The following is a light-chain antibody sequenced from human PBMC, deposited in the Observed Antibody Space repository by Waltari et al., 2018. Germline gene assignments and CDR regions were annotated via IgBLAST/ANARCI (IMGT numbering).Light chain of an antibody. CDR2: EVS. CDR3: SSYAGSINFYV. CDR1: SSDVGAYKY. V-gene: IGLV2-8*01. Sequence: QSALTQPPSASGSPGQSVTISCTGTSSDVGAYKYVSWYQQHPDKAPKLIIFEVSKRPSGVPDCFSGSKSGNTASLTVSGLQADDEADYYCSSYAGSINFYVFGTGTKVSVL. J-gene: IGLJ1*01.